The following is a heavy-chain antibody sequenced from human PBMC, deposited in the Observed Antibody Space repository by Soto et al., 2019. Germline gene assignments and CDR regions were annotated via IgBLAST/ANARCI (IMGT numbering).Heavy chain of an antibody. D-gene: IGHD2-15*01. Sequence: GASVKVSCKASGYPFTAFDINWVRQAAGQGLEWMGWMNPSSGDSAFAQRFQDRITMTRTTSISTAYMELSRLTSDDTAVYYCVGQPGGVATPGDDYWGQGTPVTVSS. J-gene: IGHJ4*02. CDR2: MNPSSGDS. V-gene: IGHV1-8*01. CDR1: GYPFTAFD. CDR3: VGQPGGVATPGDDY.